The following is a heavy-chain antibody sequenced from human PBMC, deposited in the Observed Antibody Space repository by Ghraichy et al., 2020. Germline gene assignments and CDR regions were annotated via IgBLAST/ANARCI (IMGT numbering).Heavy chain of an antibody. CDR3: ARAMTTVTYYGMDV. D-gene: IGHD4-17*01. J-gene: IGHJ6*02. Sequence: SETLSLTCAVYGGSFSGYYWSWIRQPPGKGLEWIGEINHSGSTNYNPSLKSRVTISVDTSKNQFSLKLSSVTAADTAVYYCARAMTTVTYYGMDVWGQGTTVTVSS. CDR2: INHSGST. V-gene: IGHV4-34*01. CDR1: GGSFSGYY.